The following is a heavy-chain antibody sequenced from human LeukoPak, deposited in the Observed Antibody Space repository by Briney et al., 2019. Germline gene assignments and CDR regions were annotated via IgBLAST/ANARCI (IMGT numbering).Heavy chain of an antibody. V-gene: IGHV1-69*04. CDR3: EREGVKYCGGDCYSRLGL. D-gene: IGHD2-21*02. CDR1: GGTFSSYA. Sequence: ASVKVSCKASGGTFSSYAISWVRQAPGQGLEWMGRIIPILGIANYAQKFQSRVTITADKSTSTAYMELRSLRSEDTAVYYCEREGVKYCGGDCYSRLGLWGQGTLVTVSS. J-gene: IGHJ4*02. CDR2: IIPILGIA.